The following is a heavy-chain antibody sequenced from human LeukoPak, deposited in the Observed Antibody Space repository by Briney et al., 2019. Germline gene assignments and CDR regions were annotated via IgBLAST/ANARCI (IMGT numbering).Heavy chain of an antibody. CDR2: IKHDGSEK. CDR3: AELGITMIGGV. CDR1: GFTFNSFW. V-gene: IGHV3-7*01. D-gene: IGHD3-10*02. J-gene: IGHJ6*04. Sequence: GGSLRLSCAASGFTFNSFWMSWDRQAPGKGLEWVANIKHDGSEKYYVDSVKGRFTISRDNAKNSLYLQMNSLRAEDTAVYYCAELGITMIGGVWGKGTTVTISS.